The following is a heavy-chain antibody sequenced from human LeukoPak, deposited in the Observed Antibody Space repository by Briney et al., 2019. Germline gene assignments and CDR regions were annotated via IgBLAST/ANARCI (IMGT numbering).Heavy chain of an antibody. Sequence: ASEKVSFKASVYTFTSYGISWVRQAPGQGLEWMGWISAYNGNTNYAQKLQGRVTMTTDTSTSTPYMELRTLRSDDTAVYYCARDSPYYYDSSGYFGYWGQGTLVTVSS. CDR2: ISAYNGNT. D-gene: IGHD3-22*01. CDR3: ARDSPYYYDSSGYFGY. J-gene: IGHJ4*02. CDR1: VYTFTSYG. V-gene: IGHV1-18*01.